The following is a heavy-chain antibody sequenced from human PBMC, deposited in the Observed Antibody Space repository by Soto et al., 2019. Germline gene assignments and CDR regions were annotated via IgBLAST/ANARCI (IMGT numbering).Heavy chain of an antibody. V-gene: IGHV3-30*18. CDR1: GFTFRWFG. D-gene: IGHD3-10*01. CDR2: ISNDGSNE. J-gene: IGHJ4*02. Sequence: SLRLSCAGSGFTFRWFGMNWVRQAPGKGLEWVARISNDGSNEYYVDSVKGRFTISRDNSKNTLHLQMDSLRAEDTAVYYCAKGEVRGIIPSYFDYWGLGTLVTVSS. CDR3: AKGEVRGIIPSYFDY.